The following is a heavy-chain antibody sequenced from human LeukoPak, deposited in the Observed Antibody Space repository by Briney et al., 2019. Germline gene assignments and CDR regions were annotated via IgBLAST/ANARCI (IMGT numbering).Heavy chain of an antibody. CDR1: GFTFSSYS. CDR3: ARDRLELRGASYYYYMDV. J-gene: IGHJ6*03. D-gene: IGHD1-7*01. V-gene: IGHV3-48*01. Sequence: GGSLRLSCASSGFTFSSYSMNWVRQAPGKGLEWVSYISSSSSTIYYADSVKGRFTISRDNAKNSLYLQMNSLRAEDTAVYYCARDRLELRGASYYYYMDVWGKGTTVTVSS. CDR2: ISSSSSTI.